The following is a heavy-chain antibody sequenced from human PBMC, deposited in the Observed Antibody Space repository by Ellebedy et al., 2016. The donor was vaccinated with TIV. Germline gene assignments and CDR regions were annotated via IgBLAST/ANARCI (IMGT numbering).Heavy chain of an antibody. CDR2: IRSKANSYAT. D-gene: IGHD4-17*01. CDR3: TRLDYGFDY. V-gene: IGHV3-73*01. J-gene: IGHJ4*02. Sequence: GESLKISXAASGFTFSGSAMHWVRQASGKGLEWVGRIRSKANSYATAYAASVKGRFTISRDDSKNTAYLQMNSLKTEDTAVYYCTRLDYGFDYWGQGTLVTVSS. CDR1: GFTFSGSA.